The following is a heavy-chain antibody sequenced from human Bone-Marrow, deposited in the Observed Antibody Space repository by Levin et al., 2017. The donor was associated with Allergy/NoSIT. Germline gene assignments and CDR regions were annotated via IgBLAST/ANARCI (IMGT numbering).Heavy chain of an antibody. CDR2: VGYDGDYE. J-gene: IGHJ4*02. V-gene: IGHV3-30*03. Sequence: SGGSLRLSCVGSEFTFDNHGIHWVRQAPGKGLEWVSVVGYDGDYEHYADSVKGRFTVSRDNSKNTVYLQMSSLRPEDTALYYCARSAGNYRHDFVSWGRGVVVTVSS. CDR1: EFTFDNHG. CDR3: ARSAGNYRHDFVS. D-gene: IGHD1-7*01.